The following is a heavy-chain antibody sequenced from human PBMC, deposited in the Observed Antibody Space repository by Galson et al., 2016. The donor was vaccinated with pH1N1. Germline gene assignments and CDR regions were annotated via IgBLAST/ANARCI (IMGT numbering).Heavy chain of an antibody. CDR3: ARQRTGYYVGMDASDV. J-gene: IGHJ3*01. Sequence: SVKVSCKASGYTFTNYHIHWVRQAPGQGLDWMGIVNPNGGSTNYAQRFQGRVTMATDTSTSTVYMELSSLRSEDTAIYYCARQRTGYYVGMDASDVWGQGTRVTVSS. D-gene: IGHD3/OR15-3a*01. V-gene: IGHV1-46*01. CDR2: VNPNGGST. CDR1: GYTFTNYH.